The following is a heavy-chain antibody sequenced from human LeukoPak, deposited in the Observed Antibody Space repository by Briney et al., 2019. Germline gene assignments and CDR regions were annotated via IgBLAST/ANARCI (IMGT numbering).Heavy chain of an antibody. CDR1: GFTFSNYG. V-gene: IGHV3-33*01. J-gene: IGHJ6*02. D-gene: IGHD6-13*01. CDR3: ARGAAAGTYGLDV. CDR2: IWYDGSNK. Sequence: PGRSLRLSCAASGFTFSNYGMHWVRQAPGSGLEWVAVIWYDGSNKYYADSVKGRITVSRDNPKNTLYLQMSSLRVDDTAVYYCARGAAAGTYGLDVWGQGTTVTVSS.